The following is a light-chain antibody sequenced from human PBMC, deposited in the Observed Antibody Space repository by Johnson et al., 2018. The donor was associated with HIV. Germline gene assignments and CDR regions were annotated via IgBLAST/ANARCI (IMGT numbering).Light chain of an antibody. CDR1: SSNIGNNY. CDR2: DSN. CDR3: GTWASSLSAEV. V-gene: IGLV1-51*01. Sequence: QSVLTQPPSVSAAPGQKVTISCSGSSSNIGNNYVSWYQQLPGTAPKLLIYDSNKRPSGIPDRFSGSKSGTSATLGITGLQTGDEADYYCGTWASSLSAEVFGTGTKVTVL. J-gene: IGLJ1*01.